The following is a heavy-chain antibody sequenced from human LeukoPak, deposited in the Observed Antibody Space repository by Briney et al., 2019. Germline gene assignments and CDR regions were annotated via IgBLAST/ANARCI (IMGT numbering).Heavy chain of an antibody. D-gene: IGHD3-9*01. CDR2: ISSSSSYI. Sequence: GGSLRLSCAASGFTFSSYSMNWVRQAPGKGLGWVSSISSSSSYIYYADSVKGRFTISRDNAKNSLYLQMNSLRAEDTAVYYCARDGHYDILTGYSPKDFQHWGQGTLVTVSS. J-gene: IGHJ1*01. CDR1: GFTFSSYS. CDR3: ARDGHYDILTGYSPKDFQH. V-gene: IGHV3-21*01.